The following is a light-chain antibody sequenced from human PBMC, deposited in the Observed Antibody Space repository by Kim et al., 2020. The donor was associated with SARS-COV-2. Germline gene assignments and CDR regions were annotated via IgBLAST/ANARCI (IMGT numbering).Light chain of an antibody. V-gene: IGKV1-39*01. CDR2: AAS. CDR1: QNIGSH. CDR3: QQSYRLRALS. Sequence: DIQMTQSPSSLSAYVGERVTITCRASQNIGSHLNWYQQRPGKVPKLLIHAASRLQSGVPSRFSGSGSGTDFTLTINSLQPEDFATYYCQQSYRLRALSFGGGTKVDIK. J-gene: IGKJ4*01.